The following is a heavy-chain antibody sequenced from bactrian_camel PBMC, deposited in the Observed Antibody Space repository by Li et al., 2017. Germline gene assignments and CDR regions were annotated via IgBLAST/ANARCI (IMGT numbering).Heavy chain of an antibody. V-gene: IGHV3S57*01. CDR1: AYTYSGIC. CDR3: ATDLQEDAVSRQGDLRRWDY. Sequence: VQLVESGGGSVQAGGSLRLSCAASAYTYSGICMGWFRQAPGKAREGVASIDNDGSTTYAESVKGRFTISKDNAKRTLYLQMNNLKPEDTGMYYCATDLQEDAVSRQGDLRRWDYWGHGTQVTVS. D-gene: IGHD1*01. CDR2: IDNDGST. J-gene: IGHJ4*01.